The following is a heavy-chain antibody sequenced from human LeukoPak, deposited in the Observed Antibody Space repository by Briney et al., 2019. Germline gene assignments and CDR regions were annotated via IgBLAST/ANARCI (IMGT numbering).Heavy chain of an antibody. CDR2: ISYDGSNK. V-gene: IGHV3-30-3*01. CDR1: GFTFSSYA. D-gene: IGHD3-10*01. Sequence: GGSLRLSCAASGFTFSSYAMHWVRQAPGKGLEWVAVISYDGSNKYYADSVKGRFTISRDNSKNTLYLQMNSLRAEDTAVYYCALVGDYYGMDVWGQGTTVTVSS. CDR3: ALVGDYYGMDV. J-gene: IGHJ6*02.